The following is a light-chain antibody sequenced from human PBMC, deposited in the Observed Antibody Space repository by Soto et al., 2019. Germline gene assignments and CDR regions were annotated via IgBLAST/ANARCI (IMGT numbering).Light chain of an antibody. Sequence: QSALTQPASVSGSPGQSITISCTGTSSDVGAFTSVSWYPQHPGKAPKLIIYDIIHRPSGVSDRFSGSKSVNTASLTISGLQPEDEATYHCSSYSRSTTLVVFGGGTKGTVL. CDR3: SSYSRSTTLVV. CDR1: SSDVGAFTS. J-gene: IGLJ2*01. V-gene: IGLV2-14*03. CDR2: DII.